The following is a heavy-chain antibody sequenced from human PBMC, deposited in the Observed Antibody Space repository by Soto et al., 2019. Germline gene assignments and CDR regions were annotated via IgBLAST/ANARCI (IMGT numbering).Heavy chain of an antibody. CDR1: GYTFTGYY. J-gene: IGHJ4*02. Sequence: ASVKVSCKASGYTFTGYYMHWVRQAPGQGLEWMGWINPNSGGTNYAQKFQGWVTMTRDTSISTAYMEMNSLKTEDTAVYYCTTCGSDCFSVYWGQGTLVTVSS. D-gene: IGHD2-21*02. V-gene: IGHV1-2*04. CDR2: INPNSGGT. CDR3: TTCGSDCFSVY.